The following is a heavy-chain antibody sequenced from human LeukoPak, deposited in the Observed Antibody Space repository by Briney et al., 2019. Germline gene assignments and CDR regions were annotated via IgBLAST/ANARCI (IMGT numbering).Heavy chain of an antibody. CDR3: ARVRTEWYIDL. V-gene: IGHV3-7*01. D-gene: IGHD2-8*02. Sequence: GGSLRLSCAASGFIFSPYWVTWVRQAPGMGLEWVANMKEDGGEKFYVDSARGRFTISRDNAKNSLYLQMNSLRVEDTGVYYCARVRTEWYIDLWGRGTLVTVPT. CDR1: GFIFSPYW. CDR2: MKEDGGEK. J-gene: IGHJ2*01.